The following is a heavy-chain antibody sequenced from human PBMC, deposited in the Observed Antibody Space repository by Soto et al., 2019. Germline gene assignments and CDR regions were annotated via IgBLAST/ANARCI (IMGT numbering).Heavy chain of an antibody. J-gene: IGHJ4*02. V-gene: IGHV3-30-3*01. D-gene: IGHD2-21*01. CDR2: ISYDGSNK. CDR1: GFTFSSYA. Sequence: QVQLVESGGGVVQPGRSLRLSCVASGFTFSSYAMHWVRQAPGKGLEWVAVISYDGSNKYYADSVKGRFTISRDNSKNTVCLQRNSLSAEHTAVYYCARFSVVGIPILPADYWGQGTLVTVSS. CDR3: ARFSVVGIPILPADY.